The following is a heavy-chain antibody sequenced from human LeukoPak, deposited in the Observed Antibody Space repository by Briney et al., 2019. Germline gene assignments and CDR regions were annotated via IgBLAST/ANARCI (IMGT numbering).Heavy chain of an antibody. Sequence: SETLSLTCTVSGGSISSYYWSWIRQPPGKGLEWIGYIYYSGSTNYNPSLKSRVTISVDTSKNQFSLKLSSVTAADTAVYYCARSVLNDAFDIWGQGTMVTVSS. CDR2: IYYSGST. V-gene: IGHV4-59*08. CDR1: GGSISSYY. J-gene: IGHJ3*02. D-gene: IGHD2-15*01. CDR3: ARSVLNDAFDI.